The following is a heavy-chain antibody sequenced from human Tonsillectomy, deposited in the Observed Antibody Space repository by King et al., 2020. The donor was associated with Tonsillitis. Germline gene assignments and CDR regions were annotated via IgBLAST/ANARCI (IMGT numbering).Heavy chain of an antibody. D-gene: IGHD3-10*01. J-gene: IGHJ4*02. Sequence: VQLVESGGGVVQPGRSLRLSCAASGFTFSSYGMHWVRQAPGKGLEWVAGIWYDGSNKYYADSVKGRFTISRDNSKNTLYLQMNSLRAEDTAVYYCARVGSGSYYPDYWGQGTLVTVSS. CDR1: GFTFSSYG. CDR3: ARVGSGSYYPDY. V-gene: IGHV3-33*01. CDR2: IWYDGSNK.